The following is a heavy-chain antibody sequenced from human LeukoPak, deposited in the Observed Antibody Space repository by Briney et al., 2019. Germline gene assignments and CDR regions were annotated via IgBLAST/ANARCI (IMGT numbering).Heavy chain of an antibody. V-gene: IGHV1-69*05. CDR3: ARGVRYDFWSGFEDAFDI. CDR2: FDPEDGET. Sequence: SVKVSCKASGGTFSSYAISWVRQAPGQGLEWMGGFDPEDGETIYAQKFQGRVTITTDESTSTAYMELSSLRSEDTAVYYCARGVRYDFWSGFEDAFDIWGQGTMVSVSS. J-gene: IGHJ3*02. CDR1: GGTFSSYA. D-gene: IGHD3-3*01.